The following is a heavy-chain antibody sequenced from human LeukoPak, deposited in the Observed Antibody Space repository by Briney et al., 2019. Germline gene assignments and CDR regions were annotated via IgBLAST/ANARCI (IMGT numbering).Heavy chain of an antibody. D-gene: IGHD2-2*01. CDR1: GFTFTDYS. CDR3: AREGGTRDFYYYMDV. J-gene: IGHJ6*03. V-gene: IGHV3-21*01. Sequence: GGSLRLSCSASGFTFTDYSMSWVRQAPGKGLEWASIISSVSTYIYYADSVKGRFTISRDNAKNSLHLQMTSLRSEDTAVYFCAREGGTRDFYYYMDVWGKGTTVTVSS. CDR2: ISSVSTYI.